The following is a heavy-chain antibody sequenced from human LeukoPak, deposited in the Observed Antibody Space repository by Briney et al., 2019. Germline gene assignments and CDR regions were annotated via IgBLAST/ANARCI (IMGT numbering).Heavy chain of an antibody. CDR3: AKMNRGYCDSSGYYCDY. V-gene: IGHV3-23*01. Sequence: GGSLRLSCAASGFTFSSYAMSWVRQAPGKGLEWVSAISGSDGSTYYADSVKGRFTISRDNSKNTLYLQMNSLRAEDTAVYYCAKMNRGYCDSSGYYCDYWGQGTLVTVSS. CDR2: ISGSDGST. D-gene: IGHD3-22*01. CDR1: GFTFSSYA. J-gene: IGHJ4*02.